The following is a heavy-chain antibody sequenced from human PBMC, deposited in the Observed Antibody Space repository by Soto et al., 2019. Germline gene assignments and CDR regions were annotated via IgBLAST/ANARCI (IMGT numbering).Heavy chain of an antibody. J-gene: IGHJ4*02. CDR3: ATHSAAAGTDSFDY. D-gene: IGHD6-13*01. Sequence: GASVKVSCKASGYTFTGYYMHWVRQAPGQGLEWMGWINPNSGGTNYAQKFQGWVTMTRDTSISTAYMELSRLRSDDTAVYYCATHSAAAGTDSFDYWGQGTLVTVSS. CDR1: GYTFTGYY. V-gene: IGHV1-2*04. CDR2: INPNSGGT.